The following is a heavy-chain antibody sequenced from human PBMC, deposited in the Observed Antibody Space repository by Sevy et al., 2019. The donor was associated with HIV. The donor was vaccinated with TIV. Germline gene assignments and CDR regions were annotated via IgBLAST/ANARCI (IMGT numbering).Heavy chain of an antibody. CDR2: ISHSGDGT. CDR1: GFTFSSYW. CDR3: AKGTLVVPTVIYYYYGMSV. V-gene: IGHV3-23*01. D-gene: IGHD2-2*02. J-gene: IGHJ6*02. Sequence: GGSLRLSCAASGFTFSSYWLNWVRQAPGKGLEWVSAISHSGDGTYYADSVKGRFTISRDNSKNTLYLEMNSLRAEDTAVYYCAKGTLVVPTVIYYYYGMSVWGQGTTVTVSS.